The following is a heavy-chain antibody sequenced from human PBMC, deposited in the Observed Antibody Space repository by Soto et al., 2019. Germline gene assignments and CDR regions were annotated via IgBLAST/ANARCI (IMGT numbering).Heavy chain of an antibody. CDR1: GGSISSGGYY. CDR2: IYYSGST. D-gene: IGHD2-15*01. V-gene: IGHV4-31*03. CDR3: ARDGGEYCSGGSCYDGGYYFDY. J-gene: IGHJ4*02. Sequence: SETLSLTCTVSGGSISSGGYYWSWIRQHPGKGLEWIGYIYYSGSTYYNPSLKSRVTISVDTSKNQFSLKLSSVTAADTAVYYCARDGGEYCSGGSCYDGGYYFDYWGQGTLVTVS.